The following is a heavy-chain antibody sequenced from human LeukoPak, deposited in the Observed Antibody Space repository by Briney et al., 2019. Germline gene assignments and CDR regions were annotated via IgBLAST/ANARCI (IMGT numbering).Heavy chain of an antibody. V-gene: IGHV1-69*13. CDR1: GGTFSSYA. CDR2: IIPIFGTA. J-gene: IGHJ3*02. Sequence: SVKVSCKASGGTFSSYAISWVRQAPGQGLEWMGGIIPIFGTANYAQKFQGRVTITADESTSTAYMELSSLRSEDTAVYDCARAHYGPDAFDIWGQGTMVTVSS. CDR3: ARAHYGPDAFDI. D-gene: IGHD4-17*01.